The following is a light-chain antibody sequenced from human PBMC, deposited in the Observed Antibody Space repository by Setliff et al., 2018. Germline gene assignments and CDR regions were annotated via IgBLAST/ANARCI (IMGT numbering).Light chain of an antibody. CDR1: SNDIGHSHY. Sequence: QSALTQPASVSGSPGQSITISCTGTSNDIGHSHYVSWYQQHPGKAPKLMIYEVTKRPSGVPDRFSGSKSGNTASLTVSGLQAEDEADYYCSSYEGSNNYVFGTGTKVTVL. J-gene: IGLJ1*01. CDR2: EVT. V-gene: IGLV2-8*01. CDR3: SSYEGSNNYV.